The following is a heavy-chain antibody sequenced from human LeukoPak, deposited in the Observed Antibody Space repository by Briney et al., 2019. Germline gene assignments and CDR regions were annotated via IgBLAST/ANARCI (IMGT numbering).Heavy chain of an antibody. CDR3: ARDLRGVVTTDAFDI. J-gene: IGHJ3*02. CDR1: GYTFTSHG. D-gene: IGHD2-21*02. Sequence: ASVKVSCKASGYTFTSHGISWVRQAPGQGLEWMGWISAYNGNTNYAQKLQGRVTMTTDTSTSTAYMELRSLRSDDTAVYYCARDLRGVVTTDAFDIWGQGTMVTVSS. V-gene: IGHV1-18*01. CDR2: ISAYNGNT.